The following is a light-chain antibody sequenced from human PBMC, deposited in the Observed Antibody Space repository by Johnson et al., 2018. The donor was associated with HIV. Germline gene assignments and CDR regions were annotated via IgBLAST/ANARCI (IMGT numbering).Light chain of an antibody. J-gene: IGLJ1*01. CDR3: GTWDSSLSAFYV. CDR1: SSNIGNNY. CDR2: DNN. Sequence: QSVLTQPPSVSAAPGQKVTISCSGSSSNIGNNYVSWYQQLPGTAHKLLIYDNNKRPSGIPDRFSGSKSGTSATLGINGLQTGDEADYYCGTWDSSLSAFYVFGTGTKVTVL. V-gene: IGLV1-51*01.